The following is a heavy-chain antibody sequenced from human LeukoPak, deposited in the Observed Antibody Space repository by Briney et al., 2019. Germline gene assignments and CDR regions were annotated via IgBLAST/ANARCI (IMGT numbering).Heavy chain of an antibody. D-gene: IGHD5-18*01. J-gene: IGHJ2*01. V-gene: IGHV4-59*08. Sequence: SETLSLTCTVSGGSISSYYWSWIRQPPGKGLEWIGYIYYSGSTNYNPSLKSRVTISVDTSKNQFSLKLSSVTAADTAVYCAGRYSYGYWYFDLWGRGTQVTVSS. CDR1: GGSISSYY. CDR2: IYYSGST. CDR3: GRYSYGYWYFDL.